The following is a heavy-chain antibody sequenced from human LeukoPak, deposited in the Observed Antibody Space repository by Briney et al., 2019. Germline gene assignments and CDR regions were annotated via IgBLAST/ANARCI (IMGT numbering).Heavy chain of an antibody. V-gene: IGHV1-2*02. CDR3: ASWRAAAAGLFDP. J-gene: IGHJ5*02. CDR2: INPNSGGT. D-gene: IGHD6-13*01. CDR1: GYTFTGYY. Sequence: ASVKVSCKASGYTFTGYYMHWVRQAPGQGLEWMGWINPNSGGTNYAQKLQGRVTMTTDTSTSTAYMELRSLRSDDTAVYYCASWRAAAAGLFDPWGQGTLVTVSS.